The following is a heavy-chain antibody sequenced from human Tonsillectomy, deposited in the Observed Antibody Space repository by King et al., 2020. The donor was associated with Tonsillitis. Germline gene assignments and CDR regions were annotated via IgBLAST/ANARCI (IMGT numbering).Heavy chain of an antibody. Sequence: QLQESGPGLVKPSETLSLTCGVSGYSISSGHYWGWIRQPPGKGLEWIGSIHHSGTTYYNPSVKSRVTISVDTSKNQFSLRLNSVTSADTAVYFCARAGGGADYSGYDAGGSNYWGQGTLVTVSS. V-gene: IGHV4-38-2*01. D-gene: IGHD5-12*01. J-gene: IGHJ4*02. CDR2: IHHSGTT. CDR3: ARAGGGADYSGYDAGGSNY. CDR1: GYSISSGHY.